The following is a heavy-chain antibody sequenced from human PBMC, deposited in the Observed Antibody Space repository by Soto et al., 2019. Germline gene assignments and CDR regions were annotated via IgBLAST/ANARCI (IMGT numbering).Heavy chain of an antibody. CDR1: GFTFSSYS. CDR2: ISSSSSTI. J-gene: IGHJ4*02. V-gene: IGHV3-48*01. D-gene: IGHD6-13*01. Sequence: PGGSLRLSCAASGFTFSSYSMNWVRQAPGKGLEWVSYISSSSSTIYYADSVKGRFTISRDNAKNSLYLQMNSLRAEDTAVYYCARDSAYSSSWYANPIKYYFDYWGQGTLVTVSS. CDR3: ARDSAYSSSWYANPIKYYFDY.